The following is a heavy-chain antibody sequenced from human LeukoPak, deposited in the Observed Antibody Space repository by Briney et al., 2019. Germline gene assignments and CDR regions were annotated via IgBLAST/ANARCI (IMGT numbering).Heavy chain of an antibody. Sequence: GGSLRLSCAASGFTVSTNYMSWVRQAPGKGLEWVAVSYSGGTTYYADSVKGRFTISRDNSKNKLYLQMNSLRAEDTAVYYRARGPNVFDYWGRGTSVTVSS. CDR2: SYSGGTT. V-gene: IGHV3-53*01. CDR1: GFTVSTNY. D-gene: IGHD4/OR15-4a*01. CDR3: ARGPNVFDY. J-gene: IGHJ4*02.